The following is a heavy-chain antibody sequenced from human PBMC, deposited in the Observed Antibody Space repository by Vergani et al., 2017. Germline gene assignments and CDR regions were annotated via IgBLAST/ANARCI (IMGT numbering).Heavy chain of an antibody. J-gene: IGHJ4*02. D-gene: IGHD3-10*01. V-gene: IGHV4-34*01. Sequence: QVQLQESGPGLVKPSETLSLTCTVSGGSISSYYWSWIRQPPGKGLEWIGEINHSGSNNYNPSLKSRGTISVDTSKNQVSLKLSSVPAADTAVYYCASPTYYYGSGSPPRYWGEGTLVTVSS. CDR3: ASPTYYYGSGSPPRY. CDR2: INHSGSN. CDR1: GGSISSYY.